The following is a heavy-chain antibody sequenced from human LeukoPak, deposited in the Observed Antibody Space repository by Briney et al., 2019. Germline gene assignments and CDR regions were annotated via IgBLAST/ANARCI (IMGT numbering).Heavy chain of an antibody. CDR3: ARARSAMDDYYFDY. V-gene: IGHV1-2*06. CDR1: GYTFTGYY. J-gene: IGHJ4*02. CDR2: INPNSGGT. Sequence: ASVKVSCKASGYTFTGYYMHWVRQAPGQGLEWMGRINPNSGGTNYAQKFQGRVTMTRDTSISTAYMELSRLRSDDTAVYYCARARSAMDDYYFDYRGQGTLVTVSS. D-gene: IGHD5-18*01.